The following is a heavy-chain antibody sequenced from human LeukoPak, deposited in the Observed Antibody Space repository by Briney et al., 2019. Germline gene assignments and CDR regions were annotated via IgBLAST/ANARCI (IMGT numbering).Heavy chain of an antibody. Sequence: SETLSLTCAVYGGSFSGYYWSWIRQPPGKGLEWIGEINHSGSTNYNPSLKSRVTISVDTSKNQFSLKLSSVTAADTAVYYCAGEGDSSGYPFDYWGQRTLVTVSS. J-gene: IGHJ4*02. CDR3: AGEGDSSGYPFDY. CDR1: GGSFSGYY. V-gene: IGHV4-34*01. D-gene: IGHD3-22*01. CDR2: INHSGST.